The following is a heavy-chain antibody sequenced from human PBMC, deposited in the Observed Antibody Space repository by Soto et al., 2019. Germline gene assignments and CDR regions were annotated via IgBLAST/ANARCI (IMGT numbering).Heavy chain of an antibody. CDR1: GYTFTGYY. CDR3: ARARYGSGSYYPYYYFDY. J-gene: IGHJ4*02. V-gene: IGHV1-2*04. CDR2: INPNSGGT. D-gene: IGHD3-10*01. Sequence: ASVKVSCKASGYTFTGYYMHWVRQAPGQGLEWMGWINPNSGGTNYAQKFQGWVTMTRDTSISTAYMELSRLRSDDTAVYYCARARYGSGSYYPYYYFDYWGQGTLVTVSS.